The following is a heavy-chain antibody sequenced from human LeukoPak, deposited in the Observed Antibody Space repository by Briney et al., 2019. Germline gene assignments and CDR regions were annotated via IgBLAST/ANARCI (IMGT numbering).Heavy chain of an antibody. CDR1: GYTFTSYA. D-gene: IGHD1-26*01. J-gene: IGHJ6*03. CDR3: ARDGSQTTTGLYYYYMDV. CDR2: INTNTGNP. V-gene: IGHV7-4-1*02. Sequence: VASVKVSCKASGYTFTSYAMNWVRQAPGQGLEWMGWINTNTGNPTYAQGFTGRFVFSLDTSVSTAYLQISSLKTEDTAVYYCARDGSQTTTGLYYYYMDVWGKGTTVTVSS.